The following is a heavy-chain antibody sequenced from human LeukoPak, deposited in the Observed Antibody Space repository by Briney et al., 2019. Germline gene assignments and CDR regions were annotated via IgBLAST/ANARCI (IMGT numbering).Heavy chain of an antibody. CDR2: IIPILGIA. V-gene: IGHV1-69*04. CDR1: GGTFSSYA. J-gene: IGHJ4*02. D-gene: IGHD3-3*02. Sequence: ASVKVSCKASGGTFSSYAISWVRQAPGQGLEWMGRIIPILGIANYAQKFQGRVTITADKSTSTAYMELSSLRSEDTAVYYCARARVLLHSWGEISVLGLLPREPLKVPFDYWGQGTLVTVSS. CDR3: ARARVLLHSWGEISVLGLLPREPLKVPFDY.